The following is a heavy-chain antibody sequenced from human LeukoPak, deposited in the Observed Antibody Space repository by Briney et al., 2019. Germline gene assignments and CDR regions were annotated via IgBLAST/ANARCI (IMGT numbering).Heavy chain of an antibody. D-gene: IGHD6-19*01. CDR3: ARDQMVPRGWFY. CDR1: GFTFSSYA. Sequence: PGRSLGLSCAASGFTFSSYAMHWVRQAPGKGLEWVAFIRYDGSNTYYADSVKGRFTISRDNSKSTLYLQMNSLRPEDTAVYYCARDQMVPRGWFYWGQGTLVTVSS. J-gene: IGHJ4*02. V-gene: IGHV3-30*04. CDR2: IRYDGSNT.